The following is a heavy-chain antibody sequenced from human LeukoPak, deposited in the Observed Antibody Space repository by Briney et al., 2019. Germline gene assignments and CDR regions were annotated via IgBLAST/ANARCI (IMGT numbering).Heavy chain of an antibody. D-gene: IGHD5-18*01. V-gene: IGHV3-9*01. CDR3: AKDSGYSYGYGMDV. CDR2: ISWNSGSI. Sequence: GRSLRLSCAASGFTFDDYAMHWVRQAPGKGLEWVSGISWNSGSIGYADSVKGRFTISRDNAKNSLYLQMNSLRAEDTALYYCAKDSGYSYGYGMDVWGQGTTVTASS. J-gene: IGHJ6*02. CDR1: GFTFDDYA.